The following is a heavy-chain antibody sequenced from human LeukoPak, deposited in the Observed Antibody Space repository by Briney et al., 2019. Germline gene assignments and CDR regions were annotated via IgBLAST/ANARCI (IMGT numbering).Heavy chain of an antibody. CDR3: ARAHFNYYYDSSGYYYDSASFDY. V-gene: IGHV3-30-3*01. Sequence: GGSLRLSCAASGFTFSSYAMHWVRQAPGKGLEWVAVISYDGSNKYYADSVKGRFTISRDNSKNTLYLQMNSLRAEDTAVYYCARAHFNYYYDSSGYYYDSASFDYWGQGTLVTVSS. D-gene: IGHD3-22*01. CDR2: ISYDGSNK. CDR1: GFTFSSYA. J-gene: IGHJ4*02.